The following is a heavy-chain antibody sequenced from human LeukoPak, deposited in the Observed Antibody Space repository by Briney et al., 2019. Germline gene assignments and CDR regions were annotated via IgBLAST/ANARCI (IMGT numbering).Heavy chain of an antibody. CDR2: IYGGGDT. CDR3: VRDNPRCCGVIPANIDDY. Sequence: GGSLRLSCAASGFTVTDNYMNWVRQSSGKGLEWVSVIYGGGDTNYADSVRGRFTISRDNAKNSLHLQMNSLRAEDTAVYYCVRDNPRCCGVIPANIDDYWGQGTLVTVSS. CDR1: GFTVTDNY. D-gene: IGHD2-21*01. V-gene: IGHV3-53*01. J-gene: IGHJ4*02.